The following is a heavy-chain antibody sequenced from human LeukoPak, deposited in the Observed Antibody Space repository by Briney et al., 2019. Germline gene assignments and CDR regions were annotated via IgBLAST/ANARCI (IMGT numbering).Heavy chain of an antibody. CDR3: ARGRRGYGYVDY. V-gene: IGHV4-39*07. D-gene: IGHD5-18*01. CDR2: FHGGLI. J-gene: IGHJ4*02. Sequence: PSETLSLTCTVSGGSISSDSYYRSWIRQPPGEGLEEIGSFHGGLIFYKSSLTSRVTISVDTSKSQFSLKLSSVTAADTAVYYCARGRRGYGYVDYWGQGALVTVSS. CDR1: GGSISSDSYY.